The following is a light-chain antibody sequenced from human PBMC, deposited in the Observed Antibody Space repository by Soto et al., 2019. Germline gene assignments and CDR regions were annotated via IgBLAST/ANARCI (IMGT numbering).Light chain of an antibody. J-gene: IGKJ5*01. Sequence: EKEMTQSPATLSLSTGPGAPRSCRASRSVGTSLAWYQQRPGQPPRLLSCGAYARVADVPARFSGSGSGTEFTHTISSLQSEDCAVYYCQQYNNWPPITFGQGTRLEIK. CDR1: RSVGTS. CDR2: GAY. V-gene: IGKV3-15*01. CDR3: QQYNNWPPIT.